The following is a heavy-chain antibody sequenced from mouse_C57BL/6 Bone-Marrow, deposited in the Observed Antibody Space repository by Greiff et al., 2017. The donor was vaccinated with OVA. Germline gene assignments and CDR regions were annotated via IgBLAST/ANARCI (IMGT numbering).Heavy chain of an antibody. CDR2: ILPGSGST. V-gene: IGHV1-9*01. CDR1: GYTFTGYW. D-gene: IGHD2-3*01. Sequence: VQRVESGAELMKPVASVKLSCKATGYTFTGYWIEWVKQRPGHGLEWIGEILPGSGSTNYNEKFKGKATFTAETSSNTAYMQLSSLTTEDSAIYYCARWDGYYLYYFDYWGQGTTLTVSS. CDR3: ARWDGYYLYYFDY. J-gene: IGHJ2*01.